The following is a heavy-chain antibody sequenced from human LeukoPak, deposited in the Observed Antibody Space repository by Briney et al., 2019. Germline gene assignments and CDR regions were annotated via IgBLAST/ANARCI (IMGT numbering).Heavy chain of an antibody. J-gene: IGHJ4*02. D-gene: IGHD2-2*01. CDR1: GFTFDDYP. CDR3: ASPYCSSTSCPPGY. V-gene: IGHV3-20*04. CDR2: INWNGGRT. Sequence: GGSLRLSCAASGFTFDDYPMSWVRQAPGKGLEWVSGINWNGGRTGYADSVKGRFTISRDNAKNSLYLQMNSLRAEDTALYYCASPYCSSTSCPPGYWGQGTLVTVSS.